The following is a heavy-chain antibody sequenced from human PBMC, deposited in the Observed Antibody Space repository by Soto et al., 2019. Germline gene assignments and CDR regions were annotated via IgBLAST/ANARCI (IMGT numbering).Heavy chain of an antibody. D-gene: IGHD3-9*01. Sequence: ASVKVSCKASGYTFTSYGISWVRQAPGQGLEWMGWISAYNGNTNYAQKLQGRVTMTTDTSTSTAYMELRSLRSDDTAVYYCARDRSYILTFEDYFDYWGQGTLVTVSS. CDR1: GYTFTSYG. CDR2: ISAYNGNT. J-gene: IGHJ4*02. CDR3: ARDRSYILTFEDYFDY. V-gene: IGHV1-18*01.